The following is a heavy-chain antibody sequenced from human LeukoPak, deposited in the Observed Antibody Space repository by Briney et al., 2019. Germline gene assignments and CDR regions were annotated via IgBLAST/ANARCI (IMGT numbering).Heavy chain of an antibody. CDR3: ARDTAVAGLNDY. Sequence: PGGSLRLSCAASGFTFSRYWMTWVRQAPGTGLEWVANIKQDGSERNYVDSVKGRFTISRDNAKNSLYLQMNSLRAEDTAVYYCARDTAVAGLNDYWGQETLVTVSS. CDR2: IKQDGSER. V-gene: IGHV3-7*01. D-gene: IGHD6-19*01. J-gene: IGHJ4*02. CDR1: GFTFSRYW.